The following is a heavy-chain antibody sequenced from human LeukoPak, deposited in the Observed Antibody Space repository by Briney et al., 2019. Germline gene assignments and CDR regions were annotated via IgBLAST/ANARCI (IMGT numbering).Heavy chain of an antibody. V-gene: IGHV6-1*01. CDR3: TRQTYYYISGTYYSSLDV. J-gene: IGHJ6*02. CDR1: GDSFSSNSAA. D-gene: IGHD3-10*01. CDR2: TYYRSKWYY. Sequence: SQTLSLNCAISGDSFSSNSAAWNWIRQSPSRGLEWLGRTYYRSKWYYDYAVSVRSRITINPDTSRNQFSLQLNSVTPEDTAVYYCTRQTYYYISGTYYSSLDVWGQGTTVTVSS.